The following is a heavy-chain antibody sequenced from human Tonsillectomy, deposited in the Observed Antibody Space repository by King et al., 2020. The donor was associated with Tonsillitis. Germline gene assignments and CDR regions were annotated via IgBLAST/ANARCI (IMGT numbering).Heavy chain of an antibody. Sequence: HVQLVESGGGVVQPGRSLRLSCAASGFTFSNYAMHWVRQAPGKGLEWVALIAYDASYENYADSVKGRFAISRDNSKNTLYLEMNSLRVEDTAVYYCAKDGICLSDWYFDLWGRGTLVTVSS. CDR1: GFTFSNYA. J-gene: IGHJ2*01. D-gene: IGHD3-16*01. CDR3: AKDGICLSDWYFDL. CDR2: IAYDASYE. V-gene: IGHV3-30*18.